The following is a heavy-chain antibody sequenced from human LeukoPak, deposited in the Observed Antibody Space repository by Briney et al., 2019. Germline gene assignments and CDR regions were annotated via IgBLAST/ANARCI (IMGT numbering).Heavy chain of an antibody. CDR3: ARTYRHIAPAETPYYYYYYYMDV. V-gene: IGHV4-39*07. D-gene: IGHD3-16*01. J-gene: IGHJ6*03. CDR2: IYYSGTT. CDR1: DCSISSSSYY. Sequence: PSETLSLTCTVSDCSISSSSYYWVWLRQPPGKGLEWIGSIYYSGTTYYNPSLKSRVTISVDTSNNQFSLTLSSVTAADTAVYYCARTYRHIAPAETPYYYYYYYMDVWGKGTTVTVSS.